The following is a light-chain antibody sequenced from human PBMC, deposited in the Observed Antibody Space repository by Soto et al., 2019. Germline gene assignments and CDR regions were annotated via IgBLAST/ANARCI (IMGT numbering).Light chain of an antibody. V-gene: IGKV1-5*01. CDR3: QQYNSICST. CDR1: QSISSW. Sequence: DIQMTQSPSPLSASVGDRVTITCRASQSISSWLAWYQQKPGKAPKLLIYDASSLESGVPSRFSGSGSGTEFTLTISSLQPDDYATYYCQQYNSICSTFGQGTKVDIK. CDR2: DAS. J-gene: IGKJ1*01.